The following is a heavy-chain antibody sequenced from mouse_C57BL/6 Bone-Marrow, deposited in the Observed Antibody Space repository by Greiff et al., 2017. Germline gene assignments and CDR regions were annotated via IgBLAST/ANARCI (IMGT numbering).Heavy chain of an antibody. J-gene: IGHJ3*01. CDR1: GYSITSGYY. CDR3: ARGGFAY. V-gene: IGHV3-6*01. CDR2: ISYDGSN. Sequence: EVKLMESGPGLVKPSQSLSLTCSVTGYSITSGYYWNWIRQFPGNKLEWMGYISYDGSNNYNPSLKNRISITRDTSKNQFFLKLTSVTTEDTASYYCARGGFAYWGQGTLVTVSA.